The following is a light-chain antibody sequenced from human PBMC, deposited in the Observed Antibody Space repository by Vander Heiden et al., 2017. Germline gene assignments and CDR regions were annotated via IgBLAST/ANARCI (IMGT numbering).Light chain of an antibody. CDR2: WGS. J-gene: IGKJ2*01. CDR3: QQADSTPYS. Sequence: DIVMTQSPVSLAVTPGERATINCKSSQSVLYSTKNKNYLAWYQQKPGQPPKLLIYWGSTRESGVPDRFSGSGSGTDFTLTISSLQAEDVAVYYCQQADSTPYSFGQGTKLEIK. V-gene: IGKV4-1*01. CDR1: QSVLYSTKNKNY.